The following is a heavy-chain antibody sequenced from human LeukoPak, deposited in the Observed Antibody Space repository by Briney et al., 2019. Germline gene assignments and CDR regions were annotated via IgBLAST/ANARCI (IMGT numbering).Heavy chain of an antibody. J-gene: IGHJ4*02. D-gene: IGHD6-19*01. V-gene: IGHV3-7*01. CDR1: GFTLSNYW. Sequence: GGSLRLSCAASGFTLSNYWMSWVRQAPGKGLEWVANIKQDGSEKYYVDSVKVRFTISRDSYKNTVYLQMGSLRAEDMALYYCARVGMTSGTGCDCWGQGTLVTVSS. CDR2: IKQDGSEK. CDR3: ARVGMTSGTGCDC.